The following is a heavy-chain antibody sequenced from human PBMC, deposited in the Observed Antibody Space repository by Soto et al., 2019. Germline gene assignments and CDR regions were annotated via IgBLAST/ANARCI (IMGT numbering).Heavy chain of an antibody. V-gene: IGHV4-59*01. CDR1: GGSISSYY. J-gene: IGHJ4*02. Sequence: PSETLSLTCTVPGGSISSYYWSWIRQPPGKGLEWIGYIYYSGSTNYNPSLKSRVTISVDTSKNQFSLKLSSVTAADTAVYYCARAPAPLYSSSCYYFHYWGQVTLVSVS. CDR3: ARAPAPLYSSSCYYFHY. D-gene: IGHD6-13*01. CDR2: IYYSGST.